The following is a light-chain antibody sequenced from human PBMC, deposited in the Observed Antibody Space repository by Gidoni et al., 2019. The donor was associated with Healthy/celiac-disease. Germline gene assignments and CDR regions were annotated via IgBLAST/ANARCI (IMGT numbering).Light chain of an antibody. CDR2: EVS. Sequence: QSALTQPASVSGSPGKSITISCTGTSSDVGGYNYDSWYQQHPGKAPKLMTYEVSNQPSGLSKRFSGSKSGNTASLTISGLQAEAEADYYCSSYTSSSTLVVFGGGTKLTVL. J-gene: IGLJ2*01. CDR1: SSDVGGYNY. CDR3: SSYTSSSTLVV. V-gene: IGLV2-14*01.